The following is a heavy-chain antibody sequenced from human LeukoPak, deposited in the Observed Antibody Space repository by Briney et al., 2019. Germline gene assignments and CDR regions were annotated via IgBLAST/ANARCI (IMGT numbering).Heavy chain of an antibody. CDR2: FGISGTI. CDR1: GFTVSTYD. J-gene: IGHJ4*02. CDR3: AGYGFYPY. Sequence: GGSLRPSCAASGFTVSTYDMHWVRQAPGEGPEWIAYFGISGTIYYADSVRGRFTISRDSAKNSLHLEMNSLRVDDTAIYYCAGYGFYPYWGQGTPVTVSS. D-gene: IGHD5-18*01. V-gene: IGHV3-48*01.